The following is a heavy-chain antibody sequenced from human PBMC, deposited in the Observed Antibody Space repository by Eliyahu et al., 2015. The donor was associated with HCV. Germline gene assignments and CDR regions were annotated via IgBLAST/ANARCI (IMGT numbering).Heavy chain of an antibody. CDR2: IYRDDSXI. V-gene: IGHV5-51*01. CDR3: ARIRDGYKDY. Sequence: EVQLVQSGAELKKPGESLKISCKGSGYDFTGYWIGWVXQMPGXGLXWMGMIYRDDSXIRYSPSFRGQVTXXADKSISTAYLQWSSLRASDTAIYYCARIRDGYKDYWGQGTLVTVSS. J-gene: IGHJ4*02. D-gene: IGHD5-24*01. CDR1: GYDFTGYW.